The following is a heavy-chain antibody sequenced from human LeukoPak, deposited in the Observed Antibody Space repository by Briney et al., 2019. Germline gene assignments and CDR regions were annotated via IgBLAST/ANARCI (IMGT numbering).Heavy chain of an antibody. V-gene: IGHV1-18*04. Sequence: ASVKVSCKASGYTFTGYYMHWVRQAPGQGLEWMGWISAYNGNTNYAQKLQGRVTMTTDTPTSTAYMELRSLRSDDTAVYYCARLSSREGFDYWGQGTLVTVSS. CDR2: ISAYNGNT. D-gene: IGHD6-13*01. J-gene: IGHJ4*02. CDR1: GYTFTGYY. CDR3: ARLSSREGFDY.